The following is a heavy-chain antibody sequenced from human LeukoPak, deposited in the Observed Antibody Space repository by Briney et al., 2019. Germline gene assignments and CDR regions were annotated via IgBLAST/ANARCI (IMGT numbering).Heavy chain of an antibody. Sequence: SVKVSCKASGGTFSSYAISWVRQAPGQGLEWMGGIIPIFGTANYAQKFQGRVTITTDESTSTAYMELSSLRSEDTAVYYCARAIVVPAAIHAFDIWGQGTMVTVSS. CDR2: IIPIFGTA. CDR1: GGTFSSYA. D-gene: IGHD2-2*01. CDR3: ARAIVVPAAIHAFDI. V-gene: IGHV1-69*05. J-gene: IGHJ3*02.